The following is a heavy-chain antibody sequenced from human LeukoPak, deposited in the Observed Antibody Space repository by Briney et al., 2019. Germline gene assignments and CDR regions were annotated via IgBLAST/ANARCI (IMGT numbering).Heavy chain of an antibody. J-gene: IGHJ3*02. D-gene: IGHD5-24*01. CDR2: IYHSGST. Sequence: PSQTLSLTCTVSGGSISSGGYYWGWIRQPPGKGLEWIGSIYHSGSTYYNPSLKSRVTISVDTSKNQFSLKLSSVTAADTAVYYCASQDMARVTHAFDIWGQGTMVTVSS. CDR3: ASQDMARVTHAFDI. V-gene: IGHV4-39*07. CDR1: GGSISSGGYY.